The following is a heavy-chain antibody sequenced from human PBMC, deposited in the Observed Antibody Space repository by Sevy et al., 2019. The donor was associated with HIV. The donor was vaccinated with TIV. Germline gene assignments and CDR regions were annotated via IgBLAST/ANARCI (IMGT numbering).Heavy chain of an antibody. CDR1: GGPINSDSYY. CDR2: IYYRGTT. V-gene: IGHV4-39*01. D-gene: IGHD2-21*02. Sequence: SETLSLTCTVSGGPINSDSYYWGWIRQPPGKGLEWIGNIYYRGTTYYNPSLKSRVTLSVDTSKNQFSLKLSSVTAADTAVYYCARFEYGDYVSHFEYWGQGTLVTVSS. CDR3: ARFEYGDYVSHFEY. J-gene: IGHJ4*02.